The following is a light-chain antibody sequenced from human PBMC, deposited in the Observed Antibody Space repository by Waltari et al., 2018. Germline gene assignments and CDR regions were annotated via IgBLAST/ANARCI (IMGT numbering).Light chain of an antibody. V-gene: IGLV1-44*01. CDR2: SNN. J-gene: IGLJ2*01. Sequence: QPVLTQPPSASGHPGQRVTISCSGSSSNIGKNPVNWYRQRPGTAPKFLIYSNNQRPSGVPDRFSGSKSGTSASLAISGLQSEDEADYYCAAWDDSLNGPVFGGGTTLTVL. CDR3: AAWDDSLNGPV. CDR1: SSNIGKNP.